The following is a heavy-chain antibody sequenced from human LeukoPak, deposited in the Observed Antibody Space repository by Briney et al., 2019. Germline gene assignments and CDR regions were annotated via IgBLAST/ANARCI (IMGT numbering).Heavy chain of an antibody. CDR1: GYSISSGYY. Sequence: PSETLSLTCTVSGYSISSGYYWGWIRQPPGKGLEWIGSIYHSGSTYYNPSLKSRVTISVDTSKNQFSLKLSSVTAADTAVYYCARTYSGSYFFDYWGQGTLVTVSS. D-gene: IGHD1-26*01. J-gene: IGHJ4*02. CDR2: IYHSGST. V-gene: IGHV4-38-2*02. CDR3: ARTYSGSYFFDY.